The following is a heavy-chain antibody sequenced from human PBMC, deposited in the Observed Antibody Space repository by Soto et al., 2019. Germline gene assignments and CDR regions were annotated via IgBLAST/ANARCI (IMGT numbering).Heavy chain of an antibody. Sequence: QVQLVQSGAEVKKPGSSVKVSCKPSGGTFSGYALNWVRQASGQGLEWMGGIIPLLGTTNYAQNFQGRVTITADIYTTTAYMELRRLRYEDTAVYYCARDGFGGNYLDSWGQGTLVTVST. D-gene: IGHD1-26*01. CDR3: ARDGFGGNYLDS. CDR2: IIPLLGTT. J-gene: IGHJ4*02. CDR1: GGTFSGYA. V-gene: IGHV1-69*06.